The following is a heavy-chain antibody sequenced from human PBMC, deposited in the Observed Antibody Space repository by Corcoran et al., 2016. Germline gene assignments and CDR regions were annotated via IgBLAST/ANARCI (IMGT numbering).Heavy chain of an antibody. D-gene: IGHD1-26*01. CDR2: INPNSGGK. Sequence: QVQLVQSGAEVKKPGASVKVSCKASGYTFTGYYMNWVRQAPGQGLEWMGWINPNSGGKNYAQKFQGSVTMTRDTYISTAYMELSRLRSDDTAVDYGARDSGSYYGGNDWGQGTLVTVSS. CDR1: GYTFTGYY. CDR3: ARDSGSYYGGND. V-gene: IGHV1-2*02. J-gene: IGHJ4*02.